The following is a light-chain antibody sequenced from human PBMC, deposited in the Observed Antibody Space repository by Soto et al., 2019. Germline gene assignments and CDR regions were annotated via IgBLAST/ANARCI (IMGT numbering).Light chain of an antibody. CDR2: DAS. CDR1: QSVSSY. Sequence: IVLNLSPAALSLSPGERATLSCRASQSVSSYLAWYQQKPGQAPRLLIYDASNRATGIPARFSGSGSGTDFTLTISSLEPEDFAVYYCQQRSNWPPSWTFGQGTKVDIK. CDR3: QQRSNWPPSWT. V-gene: IGKV3-11*01. J-gene: IGKJ1*01.